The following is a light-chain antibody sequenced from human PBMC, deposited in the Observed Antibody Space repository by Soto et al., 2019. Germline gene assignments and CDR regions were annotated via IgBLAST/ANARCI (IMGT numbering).Light chain of an antibody. Sequence: AIRMTQSPSSLSASTGDRVTITCRASQGISSYLAWYQQKPGKAPKLLIYAASTLQSGVPSRFSGSGSGTDFTLTISGLQPDDFATYYCQQYNSYPLTFGGGTKVDIK. V-gene: IGKV1-8*01. CDR2: AAS. CDR3: QQYNSYPLT. CDR1: QGISSY. J-gene: IGKJ4*01.